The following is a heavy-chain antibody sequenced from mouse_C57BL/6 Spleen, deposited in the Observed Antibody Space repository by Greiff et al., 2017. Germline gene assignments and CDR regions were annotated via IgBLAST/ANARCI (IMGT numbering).Heavy chain of an antibody. Sequence: EVQRVESGPGLVKPSQSLSLTCSVSGYSITSGYYWNWIRQFPGNKLEWMGYISYDGSNYYHPSLKNRIPITRDTSKNQFFLKLNSVTTEDTATYYCARVWGSPLYYARDYWGQGTSVTVSS. CDR2: ISYDGSN. CDR3: ARVWGSPLYYARDY. D-gene: IGHD1-1*02. V-gene: IGHV3-6*01. J-gene: IGHJ4*01. CDR1: GYSITSGYY.